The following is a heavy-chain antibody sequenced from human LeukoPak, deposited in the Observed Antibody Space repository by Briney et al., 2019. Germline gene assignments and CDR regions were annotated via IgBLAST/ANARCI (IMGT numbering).Heavy chain of an antibody. CDR3: ARAAFLDSDGYNYYFDY. V-gene: IGHV1-69*05. Sequence: SVKVSCKASGGTFSSYAISWVRQAPGQGLEWMGTIIPIFGTANYAQKFQGRVTITTDESTSTAYMELSSLRSEDTAVYYCARAAFLDSDGYNYYFDYWGQGTLGTVSS. J-gene: IGHJ4*02. CDR2: IIPIFGTA. D-gene: IGHD5-24*01. CDR1: GGTFSSYA.